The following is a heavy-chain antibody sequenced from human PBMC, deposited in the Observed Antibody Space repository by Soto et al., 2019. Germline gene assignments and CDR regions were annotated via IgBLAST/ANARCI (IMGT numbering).Heavy chain of an antibody. CDR3: ARDRDSIHSSSSFDYYYYGMDV. V-gene: IGHV3-33*01. J-gene: IGHJ6*02. CDR1: GFTFSSYG. CDR2: IWYDGSNK. D-gene: IGHD6-6*01. Sequence: QPGGSLRLSCAASGFTFSSYGMHWVRQAPGKGLEWVAVIWYDGSNKYYADSVKGRFTISRDNSKNTLYLQMNSLRAEDTAVYYCARDRDSIHSSSSFDYYYYGMDVWGQGTTVTVSS.